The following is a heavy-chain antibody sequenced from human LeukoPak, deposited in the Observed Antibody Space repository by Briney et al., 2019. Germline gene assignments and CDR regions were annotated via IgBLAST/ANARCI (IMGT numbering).Heavy chain of an antibody. J-gene: IGHJ4*02. V-gene: IGHV4-39*07. D-gene: IGHD6-13*01. CDR3: ARVRIAAAGLPSRYFDY. CDR2: IYYSGST. CDR1: GGSISSSSYY. Sequence: SETLSLTCTVFGGSISSSSYYWGWIRQPPGKGLEWIGSIYYSGSTYYNPSLKSRVTISVDTSKNQFSLKLSSVTAADTAVYYCARVRIAAAGLPSRYFDYWGQGTLVTVSS.